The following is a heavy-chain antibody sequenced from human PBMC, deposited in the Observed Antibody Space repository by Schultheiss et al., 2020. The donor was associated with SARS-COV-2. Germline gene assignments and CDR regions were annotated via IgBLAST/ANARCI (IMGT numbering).Heavy chain of an antibody. CDR3: ARDLRFLEWPSYFYYGMDV. Sequence: GGSLRLSCAVSGFTFTSYAMSWVRQAPGKGLEWVSTVSGSGDSRYYADSVKGRFTVSRDNAKNSLYLQMNSLRDEDTAVYYCARDLRFLEWPSYFYYGMDVWGQGTTVTVSS. CDR2: VSGSGDSR. D-gene: IGHD3-3*01. CDR1: GFTFTSYA. J-gene: IGHJ6*02. V-gene: IGHV3-23*01.